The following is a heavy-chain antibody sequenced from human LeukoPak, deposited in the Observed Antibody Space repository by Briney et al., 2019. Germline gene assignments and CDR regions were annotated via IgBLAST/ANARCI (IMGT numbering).Heavy chain of an antibody. Sequence: GGSLRLSCAASGFTFSGSAMHWVRQASGKGLEWVGRIRSKTHTYATAYAASVKGRFTIPRDDSKNTAYLQMNSLKTEDTAVYYCTRHGGRDYYDSSEDAFDIWGQGTRATVSS. J-gene: IGHJ3*02. CDR3: TRHGGRDYYDSSEDAFDI. D-gene: IGHD3-22*01. V-gene: IGHV3-73*01. CDR2: IRSKTHTYAT. CDR1: GFTFSGSA.